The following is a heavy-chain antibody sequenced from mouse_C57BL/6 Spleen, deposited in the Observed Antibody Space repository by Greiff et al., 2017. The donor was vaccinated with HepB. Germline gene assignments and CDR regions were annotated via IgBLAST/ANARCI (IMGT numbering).Heavy chain of an antibody. V-gene: IGHV5-9*01. CDR3: ARSEGLRRGNYFDY. J-gene: IGHJ2*01. CDR1: GFTFSSYT. D-gene: IGHD2-4*01. Sequence: EVQGVESGGGLVKPGGSLKLSCAASGFTFSSYTMSWVRQTPEKRLEWVATISGGGGNTYYPDSVKGRFTISRDNAKNTLYLHMSSLRSEDTALYYCARSEGLRRGNYFDYWGQGTTLTVSS. CDR2: ISGGGGNT.